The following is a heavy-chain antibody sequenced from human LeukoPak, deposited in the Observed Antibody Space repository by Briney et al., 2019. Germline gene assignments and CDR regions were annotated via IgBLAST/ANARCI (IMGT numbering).Heavy chain of an antibody. CDR2: ISSSSSYI. CDR3: ARLNVYCSSTSCYMILDPGATQRYYYYYMDV. CDR1: GFTFSSYA. Sequence: GGSLRLSCAASGFTFSSYAMSWVRQAPGKGLEWVSSISSSSSYIYYADSVKGRFTISRDNAKNSLYLQMNSLRAEDTAVYYCARLNVYCSSTSCYMILDPGATQRYYYYYMDVWGKGTTVSISS. V-gene: IGHV3-21*01. D-gene: IGHD2-2*02. J-gene: IGHJ6*03.